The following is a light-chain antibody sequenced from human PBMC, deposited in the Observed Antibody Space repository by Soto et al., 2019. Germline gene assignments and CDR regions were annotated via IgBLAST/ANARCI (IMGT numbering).Light chain of an antibody. CDR3: QQHNNWPPYT. J-gene: IGKJ1*01. Sequence: EIVMTQSPATLSVSPGERATLSCRASQSVSSNLAWYQQKPGQDPRLLMYGASTRATGIPARFSGSGSGTEFTLTISSLQSEDFAVYYCQQHNNWPPYTFGQGTKVDIK. CDR1: QSVSSN. CDR2: GAS. V-gene: IGKV3-15*01.